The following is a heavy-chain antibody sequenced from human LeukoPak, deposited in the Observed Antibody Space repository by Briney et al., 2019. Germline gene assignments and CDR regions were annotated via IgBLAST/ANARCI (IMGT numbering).Heavy chain of an antibody. Sequence: PSETLSLTCTVSGYSISSGYYWSWIRQPPGKGLEWIGYIYYSGSTNYNPSLKSRVTISVDTSKNQFSLKLSSVTAADTAVYYCAREGDHYYFDYWGQGTLVTVSS. CDR1: GYSISSGYY. D-gene: IGHD1-26*01. CDR3: AREGDHYYFDY. J-gene: IGHJ4*02. CDR2: IYYSGST. V-gene: IGHV4-59*01.